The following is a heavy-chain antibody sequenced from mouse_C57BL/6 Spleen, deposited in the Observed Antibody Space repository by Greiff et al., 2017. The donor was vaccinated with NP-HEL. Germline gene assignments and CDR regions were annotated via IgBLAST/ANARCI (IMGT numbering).Heavy chain of an antibody. CDR2: ISNGGGST. V-gene: IGHV5-12*01. D-gene: IGHD1-2*01. Sequence: EVQLVESGGGLVQPGGSLKLSCAASGFTFSDYYMYWVRQTPEKRLEWVAYISNGGGSTYYPDTVKGRFTISRDNAKNTLYLQMSRLKSEDTAMYYCARHDYGTWYFDVWGTGTTVTVSS. CDR3: ARHDYGTWYFDV. CDR1: GFTFSDYY. J-gene: IGHJ1*03.